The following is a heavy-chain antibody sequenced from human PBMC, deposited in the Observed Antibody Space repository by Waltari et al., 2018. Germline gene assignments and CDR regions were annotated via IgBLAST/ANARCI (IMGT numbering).Heavy chain of an antibody. CDR3: ASLSEKYDY. V-gene: IGHV3-48*01. CDR1: GFTFSSYS. CDR2: ISSSSSTI. J-gene: IGHJ4*02. D-gene: IGHD3-10*01. Sequence: EVQLVESVGGLVQPGGSLRLSCAASGFTFSSYSMNWVRQAPGKGLEWVSYISSSSSTIYYADSVKGGFTISRDNAKNSLYLQMNSLRAEDTAVYYCASLSEKYDYWGQGTLVTVSS.